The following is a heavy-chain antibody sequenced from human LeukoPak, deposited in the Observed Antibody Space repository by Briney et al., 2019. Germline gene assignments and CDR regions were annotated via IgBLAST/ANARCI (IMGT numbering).Heavy chain of an antibody. J-gene: IGHJ6*02. D-gene: IGHD2-15*01. CDR2: INPNSGGT. V-gene: IGHV1-2*02. Sequence: GASVKVSCKASGYTFTGYYMHWVRQAPGQGLEWMGWINPNSGGTNYALKFQGRVTMTRDTSISTAYMELSRLRSDDTAVYYCARDPPGYCSGGSCYSYGMDVWGQGTTVTVSS. CDR1: GYTFTGYY. CDR3: ARDPPGYCSGGSCYSYGMDV.